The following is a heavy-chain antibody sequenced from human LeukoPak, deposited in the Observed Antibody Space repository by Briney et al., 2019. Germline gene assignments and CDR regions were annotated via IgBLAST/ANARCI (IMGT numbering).Heavy chain of an antibody. J-gene: IGHJ3*02. D-gene: IGHD3-10*01. CDR3: ARETIWFGDAFDI. CDR2: ISYDGSNK. CDR1: GFTFSSYA. Sequence: GGSLRLSCAASGFTFSSYAMHWVRQAPGKGLEWVAVISYDGSNKYYADSVKGRFTISRDNSKNTLYLQMNSLRAEDTAVYYCARETIWFGDAFDIWGQGTMVTVSS. V-gene: IGHV3-30*04.